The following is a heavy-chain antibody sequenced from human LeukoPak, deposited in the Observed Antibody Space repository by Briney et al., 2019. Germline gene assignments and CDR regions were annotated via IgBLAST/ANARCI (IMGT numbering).Heavy chain of an antibody. CDR3: AKEGNYYDSSGYYYTPLNWFDP. J-gene: IGHJ5*02. Sequence: GGSLRLSCAASGFTLSSYALNWVRQAPGKGLEWVSAISGSGGSTYYADSVKGRFTISRDNSKNTLYLQMNSLRAEDTAVYYCAKEGNYYDSSGYYYTPLNWFDPWGQGTLVTVSS. CDR2: ISGSGGST. V-gene: IGHV3-23*01. CDR1: GFTLSSYA. D-gene: IGHD3-22*01.